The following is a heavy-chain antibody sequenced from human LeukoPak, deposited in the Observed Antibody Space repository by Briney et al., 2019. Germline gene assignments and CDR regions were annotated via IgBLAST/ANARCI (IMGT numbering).Heavy chain of an antibody. CDR1: GFTFSSYG. V-gene: IGHV3-33*06. D-gene: IGHD6-19*01. CDR2: IWYDGSNK. CDR3: AKELQAGWYYFDY. Sequence: GGSLRLSCAASGFTFSSYGMHWVRQAPGKGLEWVAVIWYDGSNKYYADSVKGRFSISRDNSKNTLYLQMNSLRAEDTAVYYCAKELQAGWYYFDYWGQGTLVTVSS. J-gene: IGHJ4*02.